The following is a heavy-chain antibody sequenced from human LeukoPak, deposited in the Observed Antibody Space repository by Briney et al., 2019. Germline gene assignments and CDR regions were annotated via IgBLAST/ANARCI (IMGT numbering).Heavy chain of an antibody. CDR3: ARGRATPDY. CDR2: IYYSGST. D-gene: IGHD1-26*01. V-gene: IGHV4-59*08. Sequence: PSETLSLTCTVSGGSISSYYWSWIRQPPGKGLEWIGYIYYSGSTNCNPSLKSRVTISVDTSKNQFSLKLSSVTAADTAVYYCARGRATPDYWGQGTLVTVSS. CDR1: GGSISSYY. J-gene: IGHJ4*02.